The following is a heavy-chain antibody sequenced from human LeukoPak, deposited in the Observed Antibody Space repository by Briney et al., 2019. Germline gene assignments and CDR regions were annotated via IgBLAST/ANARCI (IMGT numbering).Heavy chain of an antibody. Sequence: GGSLRLSCAASGLTFSNCWMSWVRQAPGKGLEWVANINQDGSDKYYVDSVKGRFTISRDNAKNSVYLQMNSLRAEDTAVYYCARAEDSSGYFRTVYYFDYWGQGTLVTVSS. CDR1: GLTFSNCW. CDR2: INQDGSDK. D-gene: IGHD3-22*01. CDR3: ARAEDSSGYFRTVYYFDY. J-gene: IGHJ4*02. V-gene: IGHV3-7*03.